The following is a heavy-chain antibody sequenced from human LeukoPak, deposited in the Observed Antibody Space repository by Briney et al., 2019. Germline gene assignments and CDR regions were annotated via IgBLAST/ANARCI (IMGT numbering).Heavy chain of an antibody. V-gene: IGHV4-59*08. CDR2: IYYSGST. CDR3: AGIAAAGNNWFDP. CDR1: GGSISSYY. J-gene: IGHJ5*02. D-gene: IGHD6-13*01. Sequence: PSETLSLTCTVSGGSISSYYWSWIRQPPGKGLEWIGYIYYSGSTNYNPSLKSRVTISVDTSKNQFSLKLSSVTAADTAVYYCAGIAAAGNNWFDPWGQGTLVTVSS.